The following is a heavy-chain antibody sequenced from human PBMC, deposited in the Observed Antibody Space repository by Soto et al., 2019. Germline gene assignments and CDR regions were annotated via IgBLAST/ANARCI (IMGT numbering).Heavy chain of an antibody. V-gene: IGHV3-48*02. CDR3: AKDTYYHDSSGYYIFDY. CDR1: GFIFGSYT. J-gene: IGHJ4*02. D-gene: IGHD3-22*01. Sequence: GGSLRLSCAASGFIFGSYTMNWVRQAPGKGLEWVSSISSSSFTLYYADSVKGRFSISRDNAKNSLYLQMNSLRDEDTAVYYCAKDTYYHDSSGYYIFDYWGQGTLVTVSS. CDR2: ISSSSFTL.